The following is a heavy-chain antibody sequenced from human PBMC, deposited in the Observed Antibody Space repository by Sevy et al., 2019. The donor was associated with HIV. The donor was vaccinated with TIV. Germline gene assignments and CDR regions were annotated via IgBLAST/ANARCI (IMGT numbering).Heavy chain of an antibody. D-gene: IGHD4-17*01. J-gene: IGHJ4*02. CDR2: ISNSGTTI. V-gene: IGHV3-48*03. Sequence: GGSLRLSCAASGFTFTSYEMNWVRQAPGKGLERLSYISNSGTTIYYSDSVKGRFTISRDNARNSLYLQMRSLRAEDTTVYYCARHLPPSATTVPHFDCWGQGTLVTVSS. CDR1: GFTFTSYE. CDR3: ARHLPPSATTVPHFDC.